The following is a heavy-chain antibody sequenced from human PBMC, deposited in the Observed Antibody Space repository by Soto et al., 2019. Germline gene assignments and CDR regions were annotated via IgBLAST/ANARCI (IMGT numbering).Heavy chain of an antibody. CDR1: GFTFNNYA. Sequence: EVHLVESGGGLVQRGGSLRISCDASGFTFNNYAMNWVRQAPGQGLEWVGGISGRGGRTFFADSVRGHFTISRDNSKNTVYLQMENLRVEDTATYYCAKPSAYGDYAGSFDSWGQGTLVTVSP. CDR2: ISGRGGRT. D-gene: IGHD4-17*01. J-gene: IGHJ4*02. V-gene: IGHV3-23*04. CDR3: AKPSAYGDYAGSFDS.